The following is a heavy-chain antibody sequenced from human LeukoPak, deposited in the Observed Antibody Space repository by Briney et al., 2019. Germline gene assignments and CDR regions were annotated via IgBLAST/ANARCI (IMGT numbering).Heavy chain of an antibody. CDR3: ASGARTRTPPADY. Sequence: GGSLRLSCAASGFTFSSYSMNWVRQAPGKGLEWVSYISSSSTIYYADSVKGRFTISRDNSKNTLYLQMNSLRAEDTAVYYCASGARTRTPPADYWGQGTLVTVSS. CDR1: GFTFSSYS. CDR2: ISSSSTI. J-gene: IGHJ4*02. D-gene: IGHD2-2*01. V-gene: IGHV3-48*01.